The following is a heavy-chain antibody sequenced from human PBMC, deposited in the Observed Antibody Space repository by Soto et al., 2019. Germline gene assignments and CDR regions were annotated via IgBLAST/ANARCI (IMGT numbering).Heavy chain of an antibody. Sequence: SLRLSCAASGFTFSSYGMHWVRQAPGKGLEWVAVISYDGSNKYYADSVKGRFTISRDNSKNTLYLQMNSLRAEDTAVYYCAKASYDSSGYYYYYYMDVWGKGTTVTVSS. CDR2: ISYDGSNK. V-gene: IGHV3-30*18. J-gene: IGHJ6*03. CDR1: GFTFSSYG. D-gene: IGHD3-22*01. CDR3: AKASYDSSGYYYYYYMDV.